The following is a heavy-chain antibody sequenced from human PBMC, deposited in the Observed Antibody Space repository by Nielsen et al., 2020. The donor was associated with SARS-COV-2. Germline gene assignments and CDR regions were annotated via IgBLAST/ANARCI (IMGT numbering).Heavy chain of an antibody. J-gene: IGHJ6*02. CDR1: GYTLTELS. CDR3: ATAQAAPGGMDV. Sequence: ASVKVSCKVSGYTLTELSMHWVRQAPGKGLEWMGGFDPEDGETIYAQKFQGRVTMTEDTSTDTAYMEPSSLRSEDTAVYYCATAQAAPGGMDVWGQGTTVTVSS. CDR2: FDPEDGET. V-gene: IGHV1-24*01. D-gene: IGHD6-13*01.